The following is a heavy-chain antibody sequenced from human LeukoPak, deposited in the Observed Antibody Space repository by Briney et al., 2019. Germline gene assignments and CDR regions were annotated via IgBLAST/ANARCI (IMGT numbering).Heavy chain of an antibody. D-gene: IGHD3-22*01. CDR2: IYYSGST. CDR3: ARARDYYDSSGYYSYYFDY. CDR1: GGSISSSSYY. V-gene: IGHV4-39*07. Sequence: SETLSLTCTVSGGSISSSSYYWGWIRQPPGKGLEWIGSIYYSGSTYYNPSLKSRVTISVDTSKNQFSLKLSSVTAADTAVYYCARARDYYDSSGYYSYYFDYWGQGTLVTVSS. J-gene: IGHJ4*02.